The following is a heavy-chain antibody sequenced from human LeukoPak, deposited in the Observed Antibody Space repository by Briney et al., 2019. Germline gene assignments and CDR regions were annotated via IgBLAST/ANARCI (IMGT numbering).Heavy chain of an antibody. V-gene: IGHV1-18*01. J-gene: IGHJ6*03. CDR3: ARGPLCTSCREDYYYYMGV. D-gene: IGHD2-2*01. CDR2: ISAYNGNT. Sequence: ASVKVSCKASGYTFTSYGISWVRQAPGQGLEWMGWISAYNGNTNYAQKLQGRVTMTTDTSTSTAYMELRSLRSDDTVVYYCARGPLCTSCREDYYYYMGVWGKGTTVTVSS. CDR1: GYTFTSYG.